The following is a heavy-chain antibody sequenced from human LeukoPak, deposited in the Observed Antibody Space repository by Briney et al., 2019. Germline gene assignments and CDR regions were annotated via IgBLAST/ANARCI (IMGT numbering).Heavy chain of an antibody. CDR3: ARDRDGYNVNWFDP. CDR1: GFTFSSYA. CDR2: ISYDGSNK. V-gene: IGHV3-30*01. J-gene: IGHJ5*02. Sequence: PGRSLRLSCAASGFTFSSYAMHWVRQAPGKGLEWVAVISYDGSNKYYADSVKGRFTISRDNSKNTLYLQMNSLRPEDTAVYYCARDRDGYNVNWFDPWGQGTLVTVSS. D-gene: IGHD5-24*01.